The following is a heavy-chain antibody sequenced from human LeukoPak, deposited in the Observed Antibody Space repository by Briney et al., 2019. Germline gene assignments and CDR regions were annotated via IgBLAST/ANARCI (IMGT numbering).Heavy chain of an antibody. CDR1: GFTFSSYS. Sequence: GGSLRLSCAASGFTFSSYSMSWVRHAPGKGLVWVTRINSDGSSASYADSVKGRFTISRDNAKNTLYLQMNSLRAEDTAVYYCARDGPSAAAKDYWGQGTLLTVSS. CDR3: ARDGPSAAAKDY. CDR2: INSDGSSA. J-gene: IGHJ4*02. D-gene: IGHD6-13*01. V-gene: IGHV3-74*01.